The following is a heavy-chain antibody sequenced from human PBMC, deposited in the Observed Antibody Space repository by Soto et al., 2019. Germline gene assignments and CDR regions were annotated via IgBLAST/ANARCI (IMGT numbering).Heavy chain of an antibody. D-gene: IGHD3-22*01. CDR1: GGTFSSYA. CDR3: GGCSGYYSCRIPVDAFDF. V-gene: IGHV1-69*01. CDR2: IIPIVGTA. Sequence: QVQLVHSGAEVKNPGSSVKVSCKASGGTFSSYAISWVRQAPGQGLEWMGGIIPIVGTANYAQKFQGRVTISGDDAMRTDYVELSSRRSEHPAFYYCGGCSGYYSCRIPVDAFDFWGEGAMSTGSS. J-gene: IGHJ3*01.